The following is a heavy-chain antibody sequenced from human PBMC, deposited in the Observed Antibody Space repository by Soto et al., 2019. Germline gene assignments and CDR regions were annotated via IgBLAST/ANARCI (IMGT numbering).Heavy chain of an antibody. CDR2: ISYDGSNK. J-gene: IGHJ4*02. V-gene: IGHV3-30-3*01. CDR3: AREAPYSRSSFSY. CDR1: GFTFSSYA. D-gene: IGHD6-6*01. Sequence: QVQLVESGGGVVQPGRSLRLSCAASGFTFSSYAMHWVRQAPGKGLEWVAVISYDGSNKYYADSVKGRFTISRDNSKNTRYLQMNSLGAEDTAVYYCAREAPYSRSSFSYWGQGTLVTVSS.